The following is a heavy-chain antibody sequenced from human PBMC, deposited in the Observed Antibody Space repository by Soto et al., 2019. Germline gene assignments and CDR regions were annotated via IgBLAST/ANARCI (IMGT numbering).Heavy chain of an antibody. CDR2: ISYDGSNK. V-gene: IGHV3-30-3*01. J-gene: IGHJ3*02. D-gene: IGHD6-19*01. Sequence: GGSLRLSCAASGFTFSSYAMHWVRQAPGKGLEWVAVISYDGSNKYYADSVKGRFTISRDNSKNTLYLQMNSLRAEDTAVYYCARDIIHRQWLAAFDIWGQGTMVTVSS. CDR1: GFTFSSYA. CDR3: ARDIIHRQWLAAFDI.